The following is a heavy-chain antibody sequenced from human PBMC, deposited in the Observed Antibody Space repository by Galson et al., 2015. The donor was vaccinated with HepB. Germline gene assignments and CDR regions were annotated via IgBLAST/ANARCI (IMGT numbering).Heavy chain of an antibody. J-gene: IGHJ4*02. CDR1: GFTVNRTY. D-gene: IGHD3-10*01. Sequence: SLRLSCAASGFTVNRTYMTWVRQTPGKGLEWVSVIYTEGITHYADSVRGRFTISRDNSKNTLFLQMNSLRAEDTAVYYCARAGGPVDYPLGVLDYWGQGTLVTVSS. CDR3: ARAGGPVDYPLGVLDY. CDR2: IYTEGIT. V-gene: IGHV3-53*01.